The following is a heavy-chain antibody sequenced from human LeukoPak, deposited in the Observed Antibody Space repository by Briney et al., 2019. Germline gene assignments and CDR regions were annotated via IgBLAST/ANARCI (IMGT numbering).Heavy chain of an antibody. D-gene: IGHD6-13*01. J-gene: IGHJ4*02. CDR1: GFTFDDYA. CDR2: ISWNSGSI. Sequence: PGGSLRLSCAASGFTFDDYAMHWVRHAPGKGLEWVSGISWNSGSIGYADSVKGRFTISRDNAKNSLYLQMNSLRAEDTALYYCAKDSSSSSWRDFDYWGQGTLVTVSS. V-gene: IGHV3-9*01. CDR3: AKDSSSSSWRDFDY.